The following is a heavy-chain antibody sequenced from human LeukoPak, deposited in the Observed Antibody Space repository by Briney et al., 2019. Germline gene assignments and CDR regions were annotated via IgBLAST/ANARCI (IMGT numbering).Heavy chain of an antibody. V-gene: IGHV3-23*01. CDR1: GFTLSSYA. CDR2: ISVSGNT. D-gene: IGHD2-15*01. CDR3: AKAPVTTCSGAYCYPFDY. J-gene: IGHJ4*02. Sequence: GGSLRLSCAASGFTLSSYAMSWVRQGPGKGLEWVSAISVSGNTYHADSVKGRFTISRDSSKNTLYIQMNRLRDGDAAVYYCAKAPVTTCSGAYCYPFDYWSQGTLVTVSS.